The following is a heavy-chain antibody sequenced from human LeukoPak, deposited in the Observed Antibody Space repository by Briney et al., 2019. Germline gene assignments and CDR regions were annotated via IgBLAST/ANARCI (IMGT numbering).Heavy chain of an antibody. D-gene: IGHD3-16*02. CDR1: GYTFTSYY. J-gene: IGHJ6*04. CDR3: ARATPLMITFGGVIVSGTSYYYYGMDV. V-gene: IGHV1-46*01. CDR2: ISPSGGST. Sequence: ASVKVSCKASGYTFTSYYMHWVRQAPGQGLEWMGIISPSGGSTSYAQKFQGRVTMTRDTSTSTVYMELSSLRSEDTAVYYCARATPLMITFGGVIVSGTSYYYYGMDVWGKGTTVTVSS.